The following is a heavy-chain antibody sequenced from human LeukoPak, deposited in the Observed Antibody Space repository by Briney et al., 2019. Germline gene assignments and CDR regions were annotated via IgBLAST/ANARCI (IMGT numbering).Heavy chain of an antibody. D-gene: IGHD3-3*01. Sequence: PSETLSLTCSVSGGSVSSSGDYWTWIRQPAGKELEWIGLIYTSGSTNYNPSLKSRVTISLDTSKNQFSLNLNSVTAADTAVYYCVKDFWPWGQGILVTVSS. V-gene: IGHV4-61*02. J-gene: IGHJ5*02. CDR2: IYTSGST. CDR3: VKDFWP. CDR1: GGSVSSSGDY.